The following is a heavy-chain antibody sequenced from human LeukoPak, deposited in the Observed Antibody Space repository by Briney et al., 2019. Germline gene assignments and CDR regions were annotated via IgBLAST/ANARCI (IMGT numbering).Heavy chain of an antibody. CDR1: GGSISSYY. CDR2: ISSSGST. D-gene: IGHD2-15*01. Sequence: PSETLSLTRTVSGGSISSYYWSWIRQPAGKGLEWIGRISSSGSTDYNLSLKSRVTMSVDTSKTQFSLKLSSVTAADTAVYYCAREGRSSTPGYWGQGTLVTVSS. V-gene: IGHV4-4*07. J-gene: IGHJ4*02. CDR3: AREGRSSTPGY.